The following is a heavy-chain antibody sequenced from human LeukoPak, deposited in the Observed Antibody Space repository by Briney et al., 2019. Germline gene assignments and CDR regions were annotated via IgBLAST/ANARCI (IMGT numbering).Heavy chain of an antibody. Sequence: GGSLRLSCAVSGFTLTNHGVSWVRQAPGKGLEWVSAISNNGGYTYYADSVQGRFTISRDNSKSTLCLQMNSLRAEDTAVYYCAKQLGYCSDGSCYFPYWGQGTLVTVSS. CDR1: GFTLTNHG. D-gene: IGHD2-15*01. CDR3: AKQLGYCSDGSCYFPY. V-gene: IGHV3-23*01. CDR2: ISNNGGYT. J-gene: IGHJ4*02.